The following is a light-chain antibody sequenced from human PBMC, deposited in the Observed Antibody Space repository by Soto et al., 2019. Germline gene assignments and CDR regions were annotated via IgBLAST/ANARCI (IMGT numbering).Light chain of an antibody. V-gene: IGKV2-30*01. CDR2: DVS. CDR1: QNLVYSDGNVY. Sequence: DVVMTQSPLSLPVTLGQPASLSCRSSQNLVYSDGNVYLNWFHQRPGQSPRRLIYDVSQRDSGVPERFSGSGSGTEFTLTISRVEAEDVGVYYCMQGTRWPWTFGQGTKVEIK. CDR3: MQGTRWPWT. J-gene: IGKJ1*01.